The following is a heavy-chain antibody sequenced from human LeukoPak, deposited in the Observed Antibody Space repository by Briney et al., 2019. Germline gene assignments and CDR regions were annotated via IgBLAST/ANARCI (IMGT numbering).Heavy chain of an antibody. CDR3: ARDQEGFDY. J-gene: IGHJ4*02. V-gene: IGHV1-46*01. Sequence: ASVTVSCKASGYTFTSNYIHWVRQAPGQVLEWMGMIYPRDGSTSYAQKFQGRVTVTRDTSTSTVHMELSGLRSEDTAVYYCARDQEGFDYWGQGTLVTVSS. CDR2: IYPRDGST. CDR1: GYTFTSNY.